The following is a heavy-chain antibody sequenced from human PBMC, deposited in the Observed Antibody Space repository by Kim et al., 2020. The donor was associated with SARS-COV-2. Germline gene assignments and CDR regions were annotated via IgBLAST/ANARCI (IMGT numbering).Heavy chain of an antibody. CDR1: GFSFSEWW. CDR2: IDNDGTTT. J-gene: IGHJ4*02. V-gene: IGHV3-74*01. Sequence: GGSLRLSCAASGFSFSEWWMDWVRQAPGKGPEWVARIDNDGTTTVYADPVKCRCTISRDNSKNTLNLQMTGLRAVDTGVYDCTRWPIWGQGALVTVSS. CDR3: TRWPI.